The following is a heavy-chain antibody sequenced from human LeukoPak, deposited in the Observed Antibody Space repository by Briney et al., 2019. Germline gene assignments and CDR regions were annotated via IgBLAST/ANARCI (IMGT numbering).Heavy chain of an antibody. CDR3: ARETIAAAGKGFDP. V-gene: IGHV3-21*01. CDR2: ISSSSSYI. D-gene: IGHD6-13*01. J-gene: IGHJ5*02. Sequence: PGGSLRLSCAASGFTFDTYNFNWVRQAPGKGLEWVSSISSSSSYIYYADSVKGRFTISRDNAKNSLYLQMNSLRAEDTAVYYCARETIAAAGKGFDPWGQGTLVTVSS. CDR1: GFTFDTYN.